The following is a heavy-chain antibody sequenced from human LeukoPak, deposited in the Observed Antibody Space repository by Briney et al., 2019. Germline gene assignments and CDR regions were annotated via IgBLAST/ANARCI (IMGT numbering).Heavy chain of an antibody. J-gene: IGHJ3*02. CDR3: ARVAVEPAASDI. D-gene: IGHD1-14*01. V-gene: IGHV3-20*03. Sequence: GYAESVKGRFTISRDNAKNSLHLQMNSLRAEDTAVYYCARVAVEPAASDIWGQGTMVTVSS.